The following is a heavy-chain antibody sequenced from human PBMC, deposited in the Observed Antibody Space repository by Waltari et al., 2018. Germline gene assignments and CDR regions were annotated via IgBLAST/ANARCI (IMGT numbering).Heavy chain of an antibody. J-gene: IGHJ2*01. CDR2: IRSKAYGGTT. V-gene: IGHV3-49*04. CDR3: TRERTTVTQNWYFDL. CDR1: GFTFGDYA. Sequence: EVQLVESGGGLVQPGRSLRLSCTASGFTFGDYAMSWVRQAPGKGLEWVGFIRSKAYGGTTEYAASVKGRFTISRDDSKSIAYLQMNSLKTEDTAVYYCTRERTTVTQNWYFDLWGRGTLVTVSS. D-gene: IGHD4-17*01.